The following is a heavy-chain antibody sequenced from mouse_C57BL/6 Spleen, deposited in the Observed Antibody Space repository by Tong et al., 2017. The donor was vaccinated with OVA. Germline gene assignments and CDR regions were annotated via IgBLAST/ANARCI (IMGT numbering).Heavy chain of an antibody. CDR1: GYSITSGYD. CDR2: ISYSGST. D-gene: IGHD4-1*01. CDR3: ARENWVYFDY. J-gene: IGHJ2*01. V-gene: IGHV3-1*01. Sequence: EVQLQESGPGLAKPSQTLSLTCSVTGYSITSGYDWHWIRHFPGNKLEWMGYISYSGSTNYNPSLKSRISITHDTSKNHFFLKLNSVTTEDTATYYCARENWVYFDYWGQGTTLTVSS.